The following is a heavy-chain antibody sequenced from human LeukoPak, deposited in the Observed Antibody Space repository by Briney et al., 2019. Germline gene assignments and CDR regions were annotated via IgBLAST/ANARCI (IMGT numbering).Heavy chain of an antibody. CDR3: AGRVRYYDSSGHYH. J-gene: IGHJ5*02. D-gene: IGHD3-22*01. CDR1: GFTVSSNY. V-gene: IGHV3-66*01. Sequence: HPGGSLRLSCAASGFTVSSNYMSWVRQAPGKGLEWVSVIYSGGSTYYADSVKGRFTISRDNSKNTLYLQMNSLRAEDTAAYYCAGRVRYYDSSGHYHWGQGTLVTVSS. CDR2: IYSGGST.